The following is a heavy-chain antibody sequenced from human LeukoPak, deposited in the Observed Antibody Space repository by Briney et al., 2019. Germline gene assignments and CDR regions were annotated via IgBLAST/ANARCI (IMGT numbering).Heavy chain of an antibody. CDR1: GGSISSYY. Sequence: SETLSLTCTVSGGSISSYYWSWIRQPPGKGLEWIGYIYYSGSTNYNPPLKSRVTISVDTSKNQFSLKLSSVTAADTAVYYCARDLYGMDVWGQGTTVTVSS. V-gene: IGHV4-59*12. J-gene: IGHJ6*02. CDR3: ARDLYGMDV. CDR2: IYYSGST.